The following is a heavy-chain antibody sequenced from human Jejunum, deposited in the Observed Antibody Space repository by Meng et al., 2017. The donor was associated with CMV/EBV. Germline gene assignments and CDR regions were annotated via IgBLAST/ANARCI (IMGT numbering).Heavy chain of an antibody. D-gene: IGHD7-27*01. CDR3: TRLQTGDYRYFDL. CDR1: GFKLSGAG. V-gene: IGHV3-73*01. J-gene: IGHJ4*02. Sequence: SGFKLSGAGIHWVRQASGKGLEWVGRMRSIANKDATTYAASVKGRFTIYRDDSENTAYLQMNRLKAEDTAVYYCTRLQTGDYRYFDLWGQGTLVTVSS. CDR2: MRSIANKDAT.